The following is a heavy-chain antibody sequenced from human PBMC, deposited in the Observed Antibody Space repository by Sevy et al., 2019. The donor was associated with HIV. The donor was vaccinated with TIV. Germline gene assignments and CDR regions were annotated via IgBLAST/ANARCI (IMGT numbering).Heavy chain of an antibody. CDR1: GYTFTSYD. CDR3: ARWWGTSYYYYYAMDV. J-gene: IGHJ6*02. Sequence: ASVKVSCKTYGYTFTSYDVHWVRQATGQGLEWMGGMSAKSGNTGYAQKFQGRVTMTRDTSISTAYMELSSLRSEDTAVYYCARWWGTSYYYYYAMDVWGQGTTVTVSS. CDR2: MSAKSGNT. D-gene: IGHD2-8*02. V-gene: IGHV1-8*01.